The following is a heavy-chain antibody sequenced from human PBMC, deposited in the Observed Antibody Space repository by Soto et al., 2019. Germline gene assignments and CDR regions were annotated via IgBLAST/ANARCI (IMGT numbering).Heavy chain of an antibody. CDR1: GHSLSSGGYY. CDR3: ARDWGSSGWPN. J-gene: IGHJ4*02. D-gene: IGHD6-19*01. CDR2: IYFTGST. V-gene: IGHV4-31*03. Sequence: SETLSLTCTVSGHSLSSGGYYWSWIRQHPGKGLEWVGYIYFTGSTLYNPSLKSRLAMSLDTSKNQSSLKLGSVTAADTAIYYCARDWGSSGWPNWGPGTLVTVSS.